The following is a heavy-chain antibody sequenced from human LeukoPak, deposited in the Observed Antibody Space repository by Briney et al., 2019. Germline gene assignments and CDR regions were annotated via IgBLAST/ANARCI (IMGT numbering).Heavy chain of an antibody. CDR2: IYYSGST. CDR1: GGSISSYY. CDR3: AGMYSSSWYFDY. J-gene: IGHJ4*02. D-gene: IGHD6-13*01. V-gene: IGHV4-59*01. Sequence: PSETLSLTCTVSGGSISSYYCSWIRQPPGKGLEWIGYIYYSGSTNYNPSLKSRVAISVDTSKNQFSLKLSSVTAADTAVYYCAGMYSSSWYFDYWGQGTLVTVSS.